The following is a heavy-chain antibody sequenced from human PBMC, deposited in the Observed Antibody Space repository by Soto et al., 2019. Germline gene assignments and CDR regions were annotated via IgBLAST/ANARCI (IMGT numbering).Heavy chain of an antibody. D-gene: IGHD2-15*01. J-gene: IGHJ6*03. V-gene: IGHV4-59*08. Sequence: QVQLQESGPGLVKPSETLSLTCTVSGGSISSYYWSWIGQPPGKGLDWIGYIYYSGGTNYNPSLRRRVTISVDTSTDQFFLRVCSVTAADTAVYYCARMGGYCSGGSCYWGRGNYYYYYYMDVWGKGTTVTVSS. CDR3: ARMGGYCSGGSCYWGRGNYYYYYYMDV. CDR2: IYYSGGT. CDR1: GGSISSYY.